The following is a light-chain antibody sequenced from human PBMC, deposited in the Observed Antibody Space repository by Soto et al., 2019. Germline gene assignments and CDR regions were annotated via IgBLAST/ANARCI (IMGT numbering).Light chain of an antibody. CDR3: CSYAGSSTLYVV. CDR2: EGS. J-gene: IGLJ2*01. V-gene: IGLV2-23*01. CDR1: SSDVWSYNL. Sequence: QSALTQPASVSGSPGQSITISCTGTSSDVWSYNLVSWYQQHPGKAPKLMIYEGSKRPSGVSNRFSGSKSGNTASLTISGLQAEDEADYYCCSYAGSSTLYVVFGGGTQLTVL.